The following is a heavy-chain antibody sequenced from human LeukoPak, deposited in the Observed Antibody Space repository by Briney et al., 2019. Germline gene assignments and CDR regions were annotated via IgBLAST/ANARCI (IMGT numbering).Heavy chain of an antibody. V-gene: IGHV4-39*01. CDR1: GGSISSNSYY. D-gene: IGHD5-12*01. Sequence: SETLSLTCTVSGGSISSNSYYWGWIRQPPGKGLEWIGSIYYSGSTYYNPSLKSRVTISVDTSKNQFSLKLSSVTAADTAVYYCARRLVGVYSGYDFFGRGGYFDSWGPGALVTVSS. J-gene: IGHJ4*02. CDR3: ARRLVGVYSGYDFFGRGGYFDS. CDR2: IYYSGST.